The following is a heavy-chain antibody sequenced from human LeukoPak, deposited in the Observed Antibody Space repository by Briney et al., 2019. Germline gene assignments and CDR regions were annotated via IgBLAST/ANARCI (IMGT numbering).Heavy chain of an antibody. CDR1: GFTFSSYA. V-gene: IGHV3-23*01. Sequence: PGGSLRLSCAASGFTFSSYAMSWVRQAPGKGLEWVSAISGSGGSTYYADSVKGRFTNSRDNSKNTLYLQMNSLRAEDTAVYYCAKGKWELYYFDYWGQGTLVTVSS. CDR3: AKGKWELYYFDY. CDR2: ISGSGGST. D-gene: IGHD1-26*01. J-gene: IGHJ4*02.